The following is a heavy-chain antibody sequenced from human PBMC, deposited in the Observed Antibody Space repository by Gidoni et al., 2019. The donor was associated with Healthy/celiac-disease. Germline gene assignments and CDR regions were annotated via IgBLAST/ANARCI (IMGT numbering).Heavy chain of an antibody. Sequence: EVQLLESGGGLVQPGGSLRLSCAASGFTFSSYAMSWVRQAPGKGLGWVSAISGSGGSTYYADSVKGRFTISRDNSKNTLYRQMNSLRAEDTAVYYCAKDLVVVPAASESGMDVWGQGTTVTVSS. CDR1: GFTFSSYA. J-gene: IGHJ6*02. D-gene: IGHD2-2*01. V-gene: IGHV3-23*01. CDR3: AKDLVVVPAASESGMDV. CDR2: ISGSGGST.